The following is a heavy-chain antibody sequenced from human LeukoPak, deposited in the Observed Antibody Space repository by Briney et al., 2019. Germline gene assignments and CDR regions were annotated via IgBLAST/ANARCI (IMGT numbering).Heavy chain of an antibody. Sequence: PSETLSLTCAVYGGSFSVYYWSWIRQPPGKGLEWSGEINDSGSTNYNPSLKSRVTISVDTSKNQFSLQLSSVHAADTAVYYCARVTGERNRRIAAAGTGRWFDPWGQGTLVTVSS. V-gene: IGHV4-34*01. J-gene: IGHJ5*02. CDR3: ARVTGERNRRIAAAGTGRWFDP. D-gene: IGHD6-13*01. CDR1: GGSFSVYY. CDR2: INDSGST.